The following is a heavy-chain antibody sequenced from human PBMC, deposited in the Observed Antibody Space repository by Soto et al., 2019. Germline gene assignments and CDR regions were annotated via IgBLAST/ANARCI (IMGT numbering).Heavy chain of an antibody. CDR3: AKRTSVPGGHLGDY. CDR2: ISENGGST. D-gene: IGHD4-17*01. J-gene: IGHJ4*01. Sequence: EVQLLESGGGLVQPGGSLRLSCAASGFTFSNYAMSWVRQAPGKGLEWVSAISENGGSTYYADSVKGRFTISRDNSKSALSLQMNSLRAEDTAVYYCAKRTSVPGGHLGDYWGHGTLVTVSS. V-gene: IGHV3-23*01. CDR1: GFTFSNYA.